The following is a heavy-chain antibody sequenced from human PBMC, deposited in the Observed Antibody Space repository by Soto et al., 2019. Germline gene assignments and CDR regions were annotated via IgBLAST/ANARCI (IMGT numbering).Heavy chain of an antibody. V-gene: IGHV4-39*01. CDR2: VYYSGTT. Sequence: PSETLSLTCIVSGGSIISSSYYWVWIRQAPGKGLEWIGDVYYSGTTHYIPSLKSRVTISVDTSKNQFSLRLSSVTAADTAVYYCARRRTPGNWFDPWGQGTLVTVSS. J-gene: IGHJ5*02. CDR3: ARRRTPGNWFDP. CDR1: GGSIISSSYY.